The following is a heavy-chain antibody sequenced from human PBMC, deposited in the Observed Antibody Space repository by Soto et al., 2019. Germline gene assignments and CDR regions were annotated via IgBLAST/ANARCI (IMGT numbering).Heavy chain of an antibody. CDR3: ARLPTPGRYYGMDV. V-gene: IGHV1-69*01. J-gene: IGHJ6*02. CDR1: GGTFSSYA. Sequence: QVQLVQSGAEVKKPGSSVKVSCKASGGTFSSYAISWVRQAPGQGLEWMGGIIPIFGTANYAQKFQGRVTITADESTSKAYMELSSLRSEDTAVYYCARLPTPGRYYGMDVWGQGNTVTVSS. CDR2: IIPIFGTA.